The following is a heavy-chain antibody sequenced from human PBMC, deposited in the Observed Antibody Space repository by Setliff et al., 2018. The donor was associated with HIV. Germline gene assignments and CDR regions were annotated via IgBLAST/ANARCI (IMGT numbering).Heavy chain of an antibody. J-gene: IGHJ4*02. D-gene: IGHD6-13*01. CDR2: LSTTGTNI. CDR1: GFIFSSYE. Sequence: PGGSLRLSCETSGFIFSSYEMNWVRQAPGKGLEWISKLSTTGTNIHYADSVKGRFAISRDNAKNSVYLQMHSLRVEDTAVYYCAAVPWGHSSLISEHWGQGTWVTDS. V-gene: IGHV3-48*03. CDR3: AAVPWGHSSLISEH.